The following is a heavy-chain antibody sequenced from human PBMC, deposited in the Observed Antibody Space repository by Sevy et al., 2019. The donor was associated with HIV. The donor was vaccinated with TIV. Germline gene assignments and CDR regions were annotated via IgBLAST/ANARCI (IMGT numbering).Heavy chain of an antibody. D-gene: IGHD3-16*01. Sequence: GGSLRLSCAASGFSFNSYALSWVRQAPGKGLEWVSEISGSGGYTFYSDSVKGRFTISRDNWQTTLYLQMDSLTVEDTAIYFCAKGQPQKLRVGESTRFGASDVWGQGTVVTVSS. CDR3: AKGQPQKLRVGESTRFGASDV. J-gene: IGHJ3*01. CDR2: ISGSGGYT. V-gene: IGHV3-23*01. CDR1: GFSFNSYA.